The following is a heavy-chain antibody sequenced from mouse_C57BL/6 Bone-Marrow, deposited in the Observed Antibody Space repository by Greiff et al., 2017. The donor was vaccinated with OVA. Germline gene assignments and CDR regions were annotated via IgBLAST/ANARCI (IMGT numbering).Heavy chain of an antibody. CDR2: IYPGSGNT. J-gene: IGHJ2*01. CDR1: GYTFTDYY. D-gene: IGHD2-1*01. Sequence: QVQLKQSGAELVRPGASVKLSCKASGYTFTDYYINWVKQRPGQGLEWIARIYPGSGNTYYNEKFKGKATLTAEKSSSTAYMQLSSLTSEDSAVYFCARIYYGNYVPYFDYWGQGTTLTVSS. CDR3: ARIYYGNYVPYFDY. V-gene: IGHV1-76*01.